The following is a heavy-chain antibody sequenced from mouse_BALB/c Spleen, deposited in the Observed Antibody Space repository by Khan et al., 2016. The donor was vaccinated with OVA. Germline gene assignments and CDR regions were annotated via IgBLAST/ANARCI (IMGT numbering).Heavy chain of an antibody. V-gene: IGHV1-5*01. CDR1: GYTFTSYW. D-gene: IGHD4-1*01. CDR2: IYPGNTDT. Sequence: VQLQQSGTVLARPGASVKMSCKASGYTFTSYWMHWVKQRPGQGLEWIGDIYPGNTDTNYTQTFKGKANLSAVTSNSTAYMELSSLKNEDSAVYYCTRRNWGVAWFVYWGQGTLVTVSA. CDR3: TRRNWGVAWFVY. J-gene: IGHJ3*01.